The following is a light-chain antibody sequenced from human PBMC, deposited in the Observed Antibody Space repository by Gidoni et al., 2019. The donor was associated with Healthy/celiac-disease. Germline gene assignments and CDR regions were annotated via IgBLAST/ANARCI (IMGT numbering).Light chain of an antibody. V-gene: IGKV3-11*01. CDR3: QQRSNWSGKT. Sequence: EIVLTQSPATLSLSPGKRATLSCRASQSVSSYLAWYQQKPGQAPRLLIYDASNRATGIPARFSGSGSGTDFTLTISSLEPEDFAVYYCQQRSNWSGKTFGPGTKVDIK. CDR1: QSVSSY. J-gene: IGKJ3*01. CDR2: DAS.